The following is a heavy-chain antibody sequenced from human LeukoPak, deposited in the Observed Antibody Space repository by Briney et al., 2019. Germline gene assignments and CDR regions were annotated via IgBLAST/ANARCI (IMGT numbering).Heavy chain of an antibody. CDR2: IGGSGGDT. D-gene: IGHD1-7*01. Sequence: GGSLRLSCAASGFTFSSYAMSWVRQAPGKGLEWVSGIGGSGGDTYYADSVKGRFTISRDNSKNTLSLQMNSLRAEDTAVYYCAKDRSVRTTANWFDPWGQGTLVTVSS. V-gene: IGHV3-23*01. CDR1: GFTFSSYA. CDR3: AKDRSVRTTANWFDP. J-gene: IGHJ5*02.